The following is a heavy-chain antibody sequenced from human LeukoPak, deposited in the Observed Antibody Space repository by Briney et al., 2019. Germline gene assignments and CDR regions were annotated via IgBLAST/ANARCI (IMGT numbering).Heavy chain of an antibody. Sequence: GGSLRLSCAASGFTFDDYAMHWVRQAPGKGLEWDSLISADGGSTYYADSMKGRFTISRDNAKNSLYLQMNSLRAEDTAVYYCARDVGSGSPLDYWGQGTLVTVSS. CDR2: ISADGGST. V-gene: IGHV3-43*02. CDR3: ARDVGSGSPLDY. J-gene: IGHJ4*02. D-gene: IGHD1-26*01. CDR1: GFTFDDYA.